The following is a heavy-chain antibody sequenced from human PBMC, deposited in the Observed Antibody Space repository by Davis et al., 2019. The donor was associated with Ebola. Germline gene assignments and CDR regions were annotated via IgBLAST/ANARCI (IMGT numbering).Heavy chain of an antibody. V-gene: IGHV4-4*07. CDR1: GGSISSYY. D-gene: IGHD6-13*01. CDR2: IYSSGST. Sequence: PSETLSLTCTVSGGSISSYYWNWIRQPAGQGLEWIGRIYSSGSTNYNSSLKSRVTVSVDTSKNQFSLKLSSVTAADTAVYYCARGFLSSSWDYYYGMDVWGQGTTVTVSS. J-gene: IGHJ6*02. CDR3: ARGFLSSSWDYYYGMDV.